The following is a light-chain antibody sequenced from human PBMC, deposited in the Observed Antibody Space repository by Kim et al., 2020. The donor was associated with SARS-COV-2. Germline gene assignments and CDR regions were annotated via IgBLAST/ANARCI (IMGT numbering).Light chain of an antibody. V-gene: IGLV3-21*04. J-gene: IGLJ2*01. CDR1: KIGSKR. CDR2: HDT. CDR3: QVWDNGSDHIV. Sequence: APGEAARMTWGGTKIGSKRVHWYRKMPGQAPVLVIYHDTDRPSGIPERLSGSKSGDTATLTISMVVAGDEADYYCQVWDNGSDHIVFGGGTQLTVL.